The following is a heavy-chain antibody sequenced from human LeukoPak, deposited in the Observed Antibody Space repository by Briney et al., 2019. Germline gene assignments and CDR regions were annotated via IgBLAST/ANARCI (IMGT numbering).Heavy chain of an antibody. V-gene: IGHV1-8*01. D-gene: IGHD3-10*01. CDR3: ARAVVRGVRGGGY. Sequence: ASVTLSFKASGYGFTSYDFNWVRLATGQGLEWMGLMNPNSGNTGYAQKFQGRVTMTRNTSISTAYMELSSLRSEDTAVYYCARAVVRGVRGGGYWGQGTLVTVSS. CDR2: MNPNSGNT. CDR1: GYGFTSYD. J-gene: IGHJ4*02.